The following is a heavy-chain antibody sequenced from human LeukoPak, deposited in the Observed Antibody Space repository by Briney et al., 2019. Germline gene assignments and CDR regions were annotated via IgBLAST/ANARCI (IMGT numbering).Heavy chain of an antibody. CDR2: ISYDGSNK. D-gene: IGHD2-2*01. J-gene: IGHJ6*02. Sequence: SGGSLRLSCAASGFTFSSYGMHWVRQAPGKGLEWVAVISYDGSNKYYADSVKGRFTISRDNSKNTLYLQMNSLRAEDTAVYYCAKDQGSQYQLLWDYYYGMDVWGQGTTVTVSS. CDR3: AKDQGSQYQLLWDYYYGMDV. V-gene: IGHV3-30*18. CDR1: GFTFSSYG.